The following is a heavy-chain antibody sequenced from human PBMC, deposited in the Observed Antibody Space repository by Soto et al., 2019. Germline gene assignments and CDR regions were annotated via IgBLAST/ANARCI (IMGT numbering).Heavy chain of an antibody. CDR2: INGSSSTM. Sequence: EVQLVESGAGLVQRGGSLRLSCAASGFTFGIYSMNWVRQAPGKGLEWISYINGSSSTMYYADSVKGRFIISRDNADNSLYLQMNSLRDADTAVYYCARGDRFRCSGDRCFSDGLFLSWGQGTLVTVSS. CDR3: ARGDRFRCSGDRCFSDGLFLS. D-gene: IGHD2-15*01. V-gene: IGHV3-48*02. J-gene: IGHJ5*02. CDR1: GFTFGIYS.